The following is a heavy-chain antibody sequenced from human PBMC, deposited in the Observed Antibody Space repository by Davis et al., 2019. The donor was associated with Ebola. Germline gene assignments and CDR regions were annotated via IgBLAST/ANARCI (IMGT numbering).Heavy chain of an antibody. J-gene: IGHJ4*02. V-gene: IGHV3-33*01. D-gene: IGHD4-11*01. CDR2: IWYDGSNK. CDR3: ARDSPYSNSHYFDY. Sequence: PGGSLRLSCAASGFTFSSYGMHWVRQAPGKGLEWVAVIWYDGSNKYYADSVKGRFTISRDNSKNTLYLQMNSLRAEDTAVYYCARDSPYSNSHYFDYWGQGTLVTVSS. CDR1: GFTFSSYG.